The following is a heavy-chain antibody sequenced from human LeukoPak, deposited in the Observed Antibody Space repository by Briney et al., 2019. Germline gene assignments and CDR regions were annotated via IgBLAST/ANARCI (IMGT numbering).Heavy chain of an antibody. Sequence: SQTLSLTCTVSGGSISSGDYYWSWIRQPPGKGLEWIGYIYYSGSTYYNPSLKSRVTISVDTSKNQFSLKLSSVTAADTAVYYCARAPTDDAFDIWGQGTMVAVSS. D-gene: IGHD4-17*01. CDR3: ARAPTDDAFDI. V-gene: IGHV4-30-4*01. CDR1: GGSISSGDYY. CDR2: IYYSGST. J-gene: IGHJ3*02.